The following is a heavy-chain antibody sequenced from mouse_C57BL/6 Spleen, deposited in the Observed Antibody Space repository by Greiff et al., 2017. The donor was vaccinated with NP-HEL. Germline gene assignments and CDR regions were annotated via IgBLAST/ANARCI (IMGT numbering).Heavy chain of an antibody. CDR2: IYPGSGNT. J-gene: IGHJ3*01. CDR1: GYTFTDYY. Sequence: QVHVKQSGAELVRPGASVKLSCKASGYTFTDYYINWVKQRPGQGLEWIARIYPGSGNTYYNEKFKVKATLTAEKSSRTAYMQLSSLTSEDSAVYCCAIDYRNRAWFAYWGQGTLVTVSA. V-gene: IGHV1-76*01. CDR3: AIDYRNRAWFAY. D-gene: IGHD2-14*01.